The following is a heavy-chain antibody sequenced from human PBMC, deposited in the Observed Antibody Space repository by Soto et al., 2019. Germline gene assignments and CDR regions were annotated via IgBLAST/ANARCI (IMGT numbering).Heavy chain of an antibody. Sequence: QLQLQESGPGLVKPSETLSLTCTVSGGSISSSSYYWGWIRQPPGKGLEWIGSIYYSGSTYYNPSLKSRVTISVDTSKNQFSLKLSSVTAADTAVYYCARLDTTYYDFWSGYYTGRFYFDYWGQGTLVTVSS. CDR3: ARLDTTYYDFWSGYYTGRFYFDY. CDR2: IYYSGST. J-gene: IGHJ4*02. D-gene: IGHD3-3*01. V-gene: IGHV4-39*01. CDR1: GGSISSSSYY.